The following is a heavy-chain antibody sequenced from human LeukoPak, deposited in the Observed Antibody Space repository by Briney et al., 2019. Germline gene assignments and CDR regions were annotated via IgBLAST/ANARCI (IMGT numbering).Heavy chain of an antibody. Sequence: ASVKVSCKTSGYTFTGYYMHWVRQAPGQGLEWMGWINPNSGGTNYAQKFQGRVTMTRDTSISTAYMDLRSLRSDDTAVYYCARDLRYSSGWSASGMDVWGKGITVTISS. D-gene: IGHD6-13*01. CDR2: INPNSGGT. V-gene: IGHV1-2*02. J-gene: IGHJ6*03. CDR1: GYTFTGYY. CDR3: ARDLRYSSGWSASGMDV.